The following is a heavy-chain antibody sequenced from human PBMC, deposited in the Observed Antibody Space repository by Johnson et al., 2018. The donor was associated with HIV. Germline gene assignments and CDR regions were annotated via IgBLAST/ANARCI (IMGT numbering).Heavy chain of an antibody. CDR2: INWNGGST. D-gene: IGHD2-8*01. CDR1: GFTFDDYG. J-gene: IGHJ3*02. CDR3: ARSPGYCTNGECFTDAFDI. Sequence: VQLVESGGGLVQPGGSLRLSCGASGFTFDDYGMSWVRQAPGKGLEWVSGINWNGGSTGYADSVKGRFTISRDNAKNSLYLQMNSLRAEDTALFYCARSPGYCTNGECFTDAFDIWGQGTMVTVSS. V-gene: IGHV3-20*04.